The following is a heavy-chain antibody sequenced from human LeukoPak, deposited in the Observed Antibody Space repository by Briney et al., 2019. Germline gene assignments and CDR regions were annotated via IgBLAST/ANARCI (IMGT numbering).Heavy chain of an antibody. Sequence: ASVKVSCKASGYTFTSYYMHWVRQAPGQWLEWMGIINPSVGSTRYAQKFQGRVPMTRETSTSTVYMELSSLRSEDTAVYYCARDPSAYDLAASGYYYYSMDVWGKGTTVTVSS. CDR1: GYTFTSYY. J-gene: IGHJ6*03. CDR2: INPSVGST. D-gene: IGHD3-3*01. V-gene: IGHV1-46*01. CDR3: ARDPSAYDLAASGYYYYSMDV.